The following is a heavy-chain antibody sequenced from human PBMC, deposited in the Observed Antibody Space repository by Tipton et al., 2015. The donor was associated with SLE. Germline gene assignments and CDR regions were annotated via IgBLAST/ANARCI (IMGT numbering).Heavy chain of an antibody. CDR3: ARQRGYYDGTPFPPWNFDL. J-gene: IGHJ2*01. Sequence: TLSLTCTVSGGSITSSSYYWGWVRQPPGKGLEWIASIYYSGSTYYNPSLKSRVTISVDTSKSQFSLKLTSVTAADTAVYFCARQRGYYDGTPFPPWNFDLWGRGTQVTVSS. D-gene: IGHD3-16*01. V-gene: IGHV4-39*07. CDR1: GGSITSSSYY. CDR2: IYYSGST.